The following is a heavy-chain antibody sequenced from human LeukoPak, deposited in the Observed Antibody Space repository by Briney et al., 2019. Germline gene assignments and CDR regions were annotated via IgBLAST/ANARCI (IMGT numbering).Heavy chain of an antibody. CDR3: ARDGGSSWSHGYFDY. CDR1: GGSISSGGYS. D-gene: IGHD6-13*01. J-gene: IGHJ4*02. CDR2: IYHSGST. V-gene: IGHV4-30-2*01. Sequence: SETLSLTCAVSGGSISSGGYSWSWIRQPPGKGLEWIGYIYHSGSTYYNPSLKSRVTISVDRSKNQFSLKLSSVTAADTAVYYCARDGGSSWSHGYFDYWGQGTLVTVSS.